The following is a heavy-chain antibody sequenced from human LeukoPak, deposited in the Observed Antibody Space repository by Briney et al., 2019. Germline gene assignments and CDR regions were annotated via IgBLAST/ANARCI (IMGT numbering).Heavy chain of an antibody. CDR2: ISGSGGDT. D-gene: IGHD1-26*01. V-gene: IGHV3-23*01. Sequence: GGSLRLSCAASGFTFSNFLMAWVRQAPGKGPEWVSAISGSGGDTYYADSVKGRFTISRDNSKNTLYLQMNSLRAEDTAVYYCAKKGATTGDFDYWGQGTLVTVSS. CDR3: AKKGATTGDFDY. J-gene: IGHJ4*02. CDR1: GFTFSNFL.